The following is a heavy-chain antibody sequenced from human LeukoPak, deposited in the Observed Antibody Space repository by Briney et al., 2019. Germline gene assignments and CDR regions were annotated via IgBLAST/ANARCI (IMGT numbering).Heavy chain of an antibody. J-gene: IGHJ6*03. V-gene: IGHV4-38-2*02. CDR2: INHSGST. CDR1: GYSISSGYY. CDR3: ARVSGWYYYYMDV. D-gene: IGHD6-25*01. Sequence: SETLSLTCTVSGYSISSGYYWSWIRQPPGKGLEWIGEINHSGSTNYNPSLKSRVTISVDTSKNQFSLKLSSVTAADTAVYYCARVSGWYYYYMDVWGKGTTVTVSS.